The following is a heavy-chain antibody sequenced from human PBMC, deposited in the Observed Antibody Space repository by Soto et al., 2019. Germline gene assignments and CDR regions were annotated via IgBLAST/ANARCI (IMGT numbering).Heavy chain of an antibody. D-gene: IGHD5-18*01. CDR1: GGTFSSYA. CDR3: AREDTAMVTGFFYGMDV. V-gene: IGHV1-69*06. CDR2: IIPIFGTA. Sequence: SVKVSCKASGGTFSSYAISWVRQAPGQGLEWMGGIIPIFGTANYAQKFQGRVTITADKSTSTAYMELSSLRSEDTAVYYCAREDTAMVTGFFYGMDVWGQGTTVTVS. J-gene: IGHJ6*02.